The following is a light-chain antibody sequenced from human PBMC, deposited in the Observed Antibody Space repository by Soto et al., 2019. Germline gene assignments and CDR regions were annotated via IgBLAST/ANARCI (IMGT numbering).Light chain of an antibody. CDR2: GAS. J-gene: IGKJ4*01. V-gene: IGKV3-15*01. CDR3: QQYHTWPIT. CDR1: QGVSRK. Sequence: DIVMTESPATLSVAPGERVTFSCRASQGVSRKLAWYQHKPGQAPRLVISGASTGATGIPARFSGSGSGTEFTLTISSLQSEDCALYYCQQYHTWPITFGGGTKVEIK.